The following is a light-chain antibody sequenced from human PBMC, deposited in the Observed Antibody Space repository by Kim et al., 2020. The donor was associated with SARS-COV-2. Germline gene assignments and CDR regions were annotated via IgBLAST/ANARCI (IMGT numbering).Light chain of an antibody. V-gene: IGKV3-11*01. J-gene: IGKJ5*01. CDR2: DAS. Sequence: SLSPGKRATLSCRAGQSVSGYLAWYQQKPGQAPRLLIYDASNRATGIPARFSGSGSGTDFTITISSLEPEDFAVYYCQQSSNWITFGQGTRLEIK. CDR3: QQSSNWIT. CDR1: QSVSGY.